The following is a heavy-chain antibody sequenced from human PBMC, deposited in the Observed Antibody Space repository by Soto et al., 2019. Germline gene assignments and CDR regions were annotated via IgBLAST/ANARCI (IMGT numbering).Heavy chain of an antibody. CDR2: INHSGST. Sequence: SETLSLTCAVYGGSFSGYYWSWIRQPPGKGLEWIGEINHSGSTNYNPSLKSRVTISVDTSKNQFSLKLSSVTAADTAVYYCARGLHTVYYYMDVWGKGTTVTVSS. V-gene: IGHV4-34*01. CDR3: ARGLHTVYYYMDV. J-gene: IGHJ6*03. CDR1: GGSFSGYY.